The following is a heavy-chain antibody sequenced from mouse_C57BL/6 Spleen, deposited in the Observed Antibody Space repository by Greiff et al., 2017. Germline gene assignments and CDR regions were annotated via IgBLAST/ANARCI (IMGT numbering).Heavy chain of an antibody. J-gene: IGHJ2*01. Sequence: EVMLVESGGGLVQPKGSLKLSCAASGFTFNTYAMHWVRQAPGKGLEWVARIRRKSSNYATYYADSVKDSFTISRDDSQTMLYLQMNNLKTEDTAMYYCVRETGYYFDYWGQGTTLTVSS. CDR2: IRRKSSNYAT. CDR1: GFTFNTYA. CDR3: VRETGYYFDY. V-gene: IGHV10-3*01. D-gene: IGHD2-2*01.